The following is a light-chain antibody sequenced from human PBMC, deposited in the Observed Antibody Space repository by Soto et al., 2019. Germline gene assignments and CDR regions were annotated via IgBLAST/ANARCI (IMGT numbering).Light chain of an antibody. Sequence: EIALTQSQDTLCLFPGERATLSGRASQSVSSSYLAWYQQKPGQAPRLLIYDASNRATGIPARFSGSGSGTDFTLTISSLEPEDFAVYYCQQRSNWQITFGQGTRLEI. V-gene: IGKV3D-20*02. CDR3: QQRSNWQIT. CDR1: QSVSSSY. J-gene: IGKJ5*01. CDR2: DAS.